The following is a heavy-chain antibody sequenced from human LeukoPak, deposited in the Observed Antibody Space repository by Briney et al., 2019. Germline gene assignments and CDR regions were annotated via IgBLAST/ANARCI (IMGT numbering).Heavy chain of an antibody. CDR2: ISSSSSYI. J-gene: IGHJ4*02. CDR3: AREAIVVAGSFDY. CDR1: GFTFSSYS. Sequence: GGSLRLSCAASGFTFSSYSMNWVRQAPGKGLEWVLSISSSSSYIYYADSVKGRFTISRDNAKNSLYLQMNSLRAEDTAVYYCAREAIVVAGSFDYWGQGTLVTVSS. D-gene: IGHD6-19*01. V-gene: IGHV3-21*06.